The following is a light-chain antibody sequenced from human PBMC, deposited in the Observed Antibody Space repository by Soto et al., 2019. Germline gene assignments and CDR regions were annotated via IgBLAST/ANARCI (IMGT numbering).Light chain of an antibody. CDR3: SSYTSSNTEV. CDR1: SSDVGGYNY. Sequence: QSALSQPASVSGSPGQSITISCTGTSSDVGGYNYVSWYQHHPGKAPKLMIYDVSTRPSGVSNRFSGSKSGNTASLTISGLQAEDEADYYCSSYTSSNTEVFGTGTQLTVL. J-gene: IGLJ1*01. CDR2: DVS. V-gene: IGLV2-14*03.